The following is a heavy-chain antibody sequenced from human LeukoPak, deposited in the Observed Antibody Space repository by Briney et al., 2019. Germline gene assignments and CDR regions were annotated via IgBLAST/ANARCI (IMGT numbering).Heavy chain of an antibody. CDR3: ARDVFTGTSGAFDI. V-gene: IGHV1-18*01. CDR2: ISAYKGNT. J-gene: IGHJ3*02. Sequence: GSSVKVSCKASGYTFTSYGISWVRQAPGQGLEWMGWISAYKGNTNYAQKLQGRVTMTTDTSTSTAYMELRSLRSDDTAVYYCARDVFTGTSGAFDIWGQGTMVTVSS. CDR1: GYTFTSYG. D-gene: IGHD1-14*01.